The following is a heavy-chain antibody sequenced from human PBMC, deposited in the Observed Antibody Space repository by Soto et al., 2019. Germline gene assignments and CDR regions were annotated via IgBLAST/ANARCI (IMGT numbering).Heavy chain of an antibody. CDR1: GDSVSSNSAA. J-gene: IGHJ6*02. CDR2: TYYRSKWYN. D-gene: IGHD3-3*01. CDR3: ARDDIFGVGSPYFFSCMGV. V-gene: IGHV6-1*01. Sequence: SQTLSLTCAISGDSVSSNSAAWNWIRQSPSRGLEWLGRTYYRSKWYNDYAVSVKSRITINPDTSKNQFSLQLNSVTPEDTAGYSCARDDIFGVGSPYFFSCMGVWGQGTSVTVSS.